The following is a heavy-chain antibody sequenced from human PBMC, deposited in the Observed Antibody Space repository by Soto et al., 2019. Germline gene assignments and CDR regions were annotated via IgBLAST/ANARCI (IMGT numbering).Heavy chain of an antibody. CDR3: ARDPLSSTRGWDYYYGMDV. Sequence: GGSLRLSCAASGFTFSSYGMHWVRQAPGKGLEWVAVIWYDGSNKYYADSVKGRFTISRDNSKNTLYLQMNSLRAEDTAVYYCARDPLSSTRGWDYYYGMDVWGQGTTVTVSS. J-gene: IGHJ6*02. CDR1: GFTFSSYG. CDR2: IWYDGSNK. V-gene: IGHV3-33*01. D-gene: IGHD6-6*01.